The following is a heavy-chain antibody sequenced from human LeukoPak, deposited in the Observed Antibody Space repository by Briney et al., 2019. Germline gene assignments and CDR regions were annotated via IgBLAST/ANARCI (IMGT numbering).Heavy chain of an antibody. CDR2: ISGSGGNT. CDR3: ATRRADSSGFDH. V-gene: IGHV3-23*01. Sequence: GGSLRLSCAASGFTFSSYAMSWVRQAPGKGLEWVSAISGSGGNTYYADSVNGRFTISRDNSKNTLYLQMNSQRAGDTAVYYCATRRADSSGFDHWGQGTLVTVSS. CDR1: GFTFSSYA. J-gene: IGHJ4*02. D-gene: IGHD3-22*01.